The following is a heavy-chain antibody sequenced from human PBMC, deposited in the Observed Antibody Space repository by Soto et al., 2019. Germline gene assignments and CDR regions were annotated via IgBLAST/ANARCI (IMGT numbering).Heavy chain of an antibody. CDR3: ARSLVVVTALCSDP. V-gene: IGHV1-18*01. D-gene: IGHD2-21*02. CDR2: ISAYNGNT. Sequence: KECCEGYGYTFTSYGIRWVRQAPGQGLEWMGWISAYNGNTHYAQKLQGRVTMTTDTSTSTAYMELRSLRSDDTAVYYCARSLVVVTALCSDPWGKGTLVTVCS. J-gene: IGHJ5*02. CDR1: GYTFTSYG.